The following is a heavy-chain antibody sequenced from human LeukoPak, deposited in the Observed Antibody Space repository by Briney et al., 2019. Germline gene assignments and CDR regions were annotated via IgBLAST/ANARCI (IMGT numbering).Heavy chain of an antibody. Sequence: SETLSLTCTVSGGSVSNGNYYWSWLRQPPGRALEWIGYIYYTRSTNYNPSLEGRVTISVDTSKNQFSVKLSSVTAADTAVYYCARSQNYYGSGDYWSQGTLVTVSS. CDR1: GGSVSNGNYY. D-gene: IGHD3-10*01. J-gene: IGHJ4*02. V-gene: IGHV4-61*01. CDR2: IYYTRST. CDR3: ARSQNYYGSGDY.